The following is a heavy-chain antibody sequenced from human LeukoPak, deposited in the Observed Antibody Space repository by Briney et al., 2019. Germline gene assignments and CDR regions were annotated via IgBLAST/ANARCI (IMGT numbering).Heavy chain of an antibody. J-gene: IGHJ3*01. D-gene: IGHD6-13*01. CDR2: ISSSGSSI. CDR1: GFTFSSYE. V-gene: IGHV3-48*03. Sequence: GGSLRLSCAASGFTFSSYEMNWVRQAPGKGLEWVSKISSSGSSIYYEDSVKGRFTISRDNAKNSLYLQMNSLRDEETAVYYCARRYSSSWFKPFDLWGQGTMVTVSS. CDR3: ARRYSSSWFKPFDL.